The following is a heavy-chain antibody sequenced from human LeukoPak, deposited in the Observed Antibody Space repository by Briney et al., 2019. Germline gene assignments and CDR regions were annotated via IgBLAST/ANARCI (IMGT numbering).Heavy chain of an antibody. V-gene: IGHV3-30*02. J-gene: IGHJ3*02. D-gene: IGHD5-18*01. CDR3: AKGGYSYGDPRAFDI. CDR2: IRYDGSNK. CDR1: GFTFSSYG. Sequence: GGSLRLSCAASGFTFSSYGMHWVRQAPGKGLEWVAFIRYDGSNKYYADSVKGRFTISRDNSKNTLYLQMNSLRAEDTAVYYCAKGGYSYGDPRAFDIWGQGTMVTVSS.